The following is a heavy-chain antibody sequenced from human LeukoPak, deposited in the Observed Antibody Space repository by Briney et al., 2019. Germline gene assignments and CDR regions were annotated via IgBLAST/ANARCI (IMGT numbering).Heavy chain of an antibody. CDR2: INPSRGTI. J-gene: IGHJ4*02. D-gene: IGHD1-26*01. CDR1: GYTFTAYY. Sequence: GASVKVPCKASGYTFTAYYMHWVRQAPGQGPEWMGIINPSRGTIDYAQKFQGRVTMTGDASASKVYVELSSLGSGDTAMYYCARGPPTGTYLPYYLDYWGQGTLVTVSS. CDR3: ARGPPTGTYLPYYLDY. V-gene: IGHV1-46*01.